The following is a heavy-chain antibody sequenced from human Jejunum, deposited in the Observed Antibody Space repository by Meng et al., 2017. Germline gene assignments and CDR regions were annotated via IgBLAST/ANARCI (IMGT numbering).Heavy chain of an antibody. V-gene: IGHV4-61*01. D-gene: IGHD1-26*01. CDR1: GDSVSSDNYY. CDR2: IYYSGST. Sequence: VQLPESGPGLVRPSETLSLTCTVSGDSVSSDNYYWSWIRQPPGKGLEWIGYIYYSGSTDHNPSLKSRVTMSVDTSRNQFSLNLSSVTAADTAVYYCARVILYSGSYYFDSWGQGTLVTVSS. CDR3: ARVILYSGSYYFDS. J-gene: IGHJ4*02.